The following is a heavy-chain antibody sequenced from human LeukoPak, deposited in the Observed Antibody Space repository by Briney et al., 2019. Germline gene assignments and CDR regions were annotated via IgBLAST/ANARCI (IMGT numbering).Heavy chain of an antibody. V-gene: IGHV4-30-2*05. CDR1: GGSISSGGYY. D-gene: IGHD4-17*01. CDR3: AREGMPHYGDYEGDFDY. CDR2: IYHSGST. Sequence: SQTLSLTCTVSGGSISSGGYYWSWIRQPPGKGLEWIGYIYHSGSTYYNPSLKSRVTISVDTSKNQFSLKLGSVTAADTAVYYCAREGMPHYGDYEGDFDYWGQGTLVTVSS. J-gene: IGHJ4*02.